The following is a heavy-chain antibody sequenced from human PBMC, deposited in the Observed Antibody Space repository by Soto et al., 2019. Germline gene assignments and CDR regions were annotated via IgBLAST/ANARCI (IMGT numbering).Heavy chain of an antibody. D-gene: IGHD2-21*02. CDR3: ARDLWGYCGTDCYPLDV. CDR1: GCSVSGYY. Sequence: SETLSLTCTFSGCSVSGYYWSLIRQPPGKGLEWIGYMYNTGSTVYNPSFKSRVTISVDTSKSQFSLRLNSVTAADTAVYYCARDLWGYCGTDCYPLDVWGQGTTVTVSS. V-gene: IGHV4-59*02. CDR2: MYNTGST. J-gene: IGHJ6*02.